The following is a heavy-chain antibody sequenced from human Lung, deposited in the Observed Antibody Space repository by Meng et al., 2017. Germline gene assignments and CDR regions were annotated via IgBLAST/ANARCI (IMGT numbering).Heavy chain of an antibody. CDR2: INHSGST. J-gene: IGHJ4*02. V-gene: IGHV4-34*01. Sequence: QVQLKQWGAGLLKPPETLSLTCVVSGGSFSDYYWSWIRQPPGKGLEWIGEINHSGSTNYNPSLESRATISVDTSQNNLSLKLSSVTAADSAVYYCARGPTTMAHDFDYWGQGTLVTVSS. CDR1: GGSFSDYY. CDR3: ARGPTTMAHDFDY. D-gene: IGHD4-11*01.